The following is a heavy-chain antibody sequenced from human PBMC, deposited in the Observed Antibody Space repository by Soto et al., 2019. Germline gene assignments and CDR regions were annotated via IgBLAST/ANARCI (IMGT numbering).Heavy chain of an antibody. CDR2: ISWDSGRI. CDR3: AKARLWGGDGYNAYYFNAMDV. V-gene: IGHV3-9*01. CDR1: GFTFDDYA. J-gene: IGHJ6*02. D-gene: IGHD3-16*01. Sequence: EMQLVESGGGLVQPGRSLRLSCAASGFTFDDYAMYWVRQGPGKGLEWVSGISWDSGRIGYADSVKGRFTISRDNAKNSLYLQMIRLRPEDTALYYCAKARLWGGDGYNAYYFNAMDVWGQGTTVTVSS.